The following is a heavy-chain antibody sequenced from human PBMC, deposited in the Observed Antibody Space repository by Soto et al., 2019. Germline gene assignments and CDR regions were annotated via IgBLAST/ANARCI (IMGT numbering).Heavy chain of an antibody. CDR3: ARIPYYYDSGNTDYF. D-gene: IGHD3-22*01. CDR2: INPNTGAT. Sequence: QVQLVQSGAEVRKPGASVRVSCSPSGHPFLDFYVHRVRQAPGKGLEWLGWINPNTGATNYAQKFEGRVTVTRDMSINTAYMELSRLTSDDTAVYYCARIPYYYDSGNTDYFWGQGTLVTVSS. CDR1: GHPFLDFY. J-gene: IGHJ4*02. V-gene: IGHV1-2*02.